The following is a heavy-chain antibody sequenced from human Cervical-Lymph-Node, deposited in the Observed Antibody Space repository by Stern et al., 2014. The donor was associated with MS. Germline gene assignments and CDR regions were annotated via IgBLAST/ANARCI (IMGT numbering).Heavy chain of an antibody. V-gene: IGHV3-53*01. CDR3: ARGLPVYN. CDR1: GLTVSSDY. CDR2: IYRGSST. Sequence: EVQLVESGGGLIQPGGSLRLSCAASGLTVSSDYMNWVRQAPGKGLEWVSIIYRGSSTYYADSGKGRFTISRDNSKNTLYLQMDSLRAEDTAVYYCARGLPVYNWGPGTLVTVSS. D-gene: IGHD2-2*01. J-gene: IGHJ4*02.